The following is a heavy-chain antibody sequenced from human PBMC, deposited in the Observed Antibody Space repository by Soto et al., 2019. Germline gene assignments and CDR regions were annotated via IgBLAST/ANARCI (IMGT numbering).Heavy chain of an antibody. CDR1: GFTFDDYA. V-gene: IGHV3-9*01. CDR3: ARESEDLTSNFDY. J-gene: IGHJ4*02. CDR2: ISWNSGSI. Sequence: PGGSLRLSCAASGFTFDDYAMHWVRQAPGKGLEWVSGISWNSGSIYYGDSMKGRFTISRDNAKNSLYLEMNSLRAEDTAVYYCARESEDLTSNFDYWGQGTLVTVSS.